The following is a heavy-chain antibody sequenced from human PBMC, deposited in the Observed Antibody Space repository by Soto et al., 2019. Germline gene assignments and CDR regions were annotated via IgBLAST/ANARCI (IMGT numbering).Heavy chain of an antibody. CDR3: AKAMRGSGSYYIYGMDV. CDR1: GFTFSSYA. V-gene: IGHV3-23*04. J-gene: IGHJ6*02. CDR2: ISASGGST. D-gene: IGHD3-10*01. Sequence: EVQLVESGGGLVQPGGSLRLSCAASGFTFSSYAMSWVRQAPGKGLEWVSTISASGGSTYHADSVKGRFTISRDNSKNTLYLQMNSLRDEDTAAYDCAKAMRGSGSYYIYGMDVWGQGTTVTVS.